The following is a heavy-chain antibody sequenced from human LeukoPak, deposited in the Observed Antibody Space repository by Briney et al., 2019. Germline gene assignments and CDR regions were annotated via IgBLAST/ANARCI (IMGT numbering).Heavy chain of an antibody. CDR3: AREGIAVSVSDL. J-gene: IGHJ4*02. V-gene: IGHV3-21*01. Sequence: GESLRLSCAASGFSLGTYSMNWVRRPPGKGLEWVSSISSSSKYIYYADSVRGRFTISRDNAKNSLFLRMNSLRAEDTAVYFCAREGIAVSVSDLWGQGTLVTVSS. D-gene: IGHD2-21*01. CDR2: ISSSSKYI. CDR1: GFSLGTYS.